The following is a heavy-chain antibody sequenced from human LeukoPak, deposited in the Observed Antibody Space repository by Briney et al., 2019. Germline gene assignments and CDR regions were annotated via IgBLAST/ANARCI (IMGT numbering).Heavy chain of an antibody. J-gene: IGHJ4*02. D-gene: IGHD6-6*01. V-gene: IGHV3-7*01. CDR3: ARGGYGSFPFDY. CDR1: GFTFSSYS. CDR2: IKQDGSEK. Sequence: PGGSLRLSCAASGFTFSSYSMSWVRQAPGKGLEWVANIKQDGSEKNYVGSVKGRFTVARDNAKNSLYLQMNSLRAEDTAVYYCARGGYGSFPFDYWGQGTLVTVSS.